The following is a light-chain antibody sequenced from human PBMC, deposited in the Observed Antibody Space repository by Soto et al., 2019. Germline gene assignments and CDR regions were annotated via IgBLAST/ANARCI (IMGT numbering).Light chain of an antibody. V-gene: IGKV1-9*01. CDR2: AAS. CDR1: QDISDL. CDR3: QQLHSYPLT. J-gene: IGKJ4*01. Sequence: DIQLTQSPSSLSASVGDRVTITCRASQDISDLLAWYQQRPGKAPKLLIYAASTLQSGVPSRFSGSGSGTEFTLTISSLQPEDFATYSCQQLHSYPLTFGGGTKVDI.